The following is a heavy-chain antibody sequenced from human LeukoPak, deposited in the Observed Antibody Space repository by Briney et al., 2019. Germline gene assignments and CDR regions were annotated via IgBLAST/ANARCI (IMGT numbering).Heavy chain of an antibody. Sequence: GASVKVSCTASGGTFSSYAISWVRQAPGQGLEWMGGIIPIFGTANYAQKFQGRVTITADESTSTAYMELSSLRSEDTAVYYCASGGYSSSWYLLDAFDIWGQGTMVTVSS. J-gene: IGHJ3*02. CDR2: IIPIFGTA. CDR1: GGTFSSYA. CDR3: ASGGYSSSWYLLDAFDI. D-gene: IGHD6-13*01. V-gene: IGHV1-69*13.